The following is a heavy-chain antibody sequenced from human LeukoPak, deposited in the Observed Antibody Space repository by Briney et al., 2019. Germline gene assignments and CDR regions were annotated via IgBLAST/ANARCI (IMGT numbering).Heavy chain of an antibody. CDR1: GDFFSSYG. D-gene: IGHD3-3*01. Sequence: ASVKVSCKASGDFFSSYGISWVRQAPGQGLEWMGGIIPIFGTPKYAQKFQGRVTITADQSTTTVYMELRSLKYDDTAVYYCARGQSGPISAIGYWGQGTLVTVSS. CDR2: IIPIFGTP. V-gene: IGHV1-69*13. CDR3: ARGQSGPISAIGY. J-gene: IGHJ4*02.